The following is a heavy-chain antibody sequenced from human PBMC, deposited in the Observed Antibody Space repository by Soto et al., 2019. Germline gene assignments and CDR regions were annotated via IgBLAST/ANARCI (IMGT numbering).Heavy chain of an antibody. D-gene: IGHD1-26*01. V-gene: IGHV1-69*13. CDR1: GGTFSSYA. CDR3: ARAYSGSYWFDY. CDR2: IIPIFGTA. Sequence: SVKVSCKASGGTFSSYAISWVRQAPGQGLEWMGGIIPIFGTANYAQKFQGRVTVTADESTSTAYMELSSLRSEDTAVYYCARAYSGSYWFDYWGQGTLVTVSS. J-gene: IGHJ4*02.